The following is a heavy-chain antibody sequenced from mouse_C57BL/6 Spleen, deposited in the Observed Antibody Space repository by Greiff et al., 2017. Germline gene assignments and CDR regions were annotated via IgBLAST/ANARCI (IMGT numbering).Heavy chain of an antibody. CDR2: INPGSGGT. CDR3: ARSGGSGYYWFGY. Sequence: QVQLKESGAELVRPGTSVKVSCKASGYAFTNYLIEWVKQRPGQGLEWIGVINPGSGGTNYNEKFKGKATLTADKSSSTAYMQLSSLTSEDSAVYFCARSGGSGYYWFGYWGQGTLVTVSA. V-gene: IGHV1-54*01. CDR1: GYAFTNYL. D-gene: IGHD1-1*01. J-gene: IGHJ3*01.